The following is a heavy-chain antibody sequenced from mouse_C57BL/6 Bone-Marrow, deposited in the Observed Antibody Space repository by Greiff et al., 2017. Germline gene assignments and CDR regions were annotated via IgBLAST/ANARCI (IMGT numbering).Heavy chain of an antibody. CDR2: IWGGGST. Sequence: VQLQQSGPGLVQPSQSLSITCTVSGFSLTSYAVHWVRQSPGKGLEWLGVIWGGGSTDYNAAFMSRLGITKDNSKSQVFCKMNSLQADDTAIYYCADLRWNNWGKGTTLTDSS. CDR3: ADLRWNN. D-gene: IGHD1-1*01. J-gene: IGHJ2*01. V-gene: IGHV2-5*01. CDR1: GFSLTSYA.